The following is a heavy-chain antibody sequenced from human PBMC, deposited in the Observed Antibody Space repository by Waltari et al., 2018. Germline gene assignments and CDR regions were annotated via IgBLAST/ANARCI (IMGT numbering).Heavy chain of an antibody. CDR1: GFTFRTYA. CDR2: MTGNGDRI. CDR3: ARDPLAHFDY. J-gene: IGHJ4*02. Sequence: EVQLLESGGGLVQPGEYLRLSCAASGFTFRTYALSWVRQDPGKGLEGVSLMTGNGDRIKYADSVNGRFTISRDNSKNTLYLQMNSLRADDMAVYYCARDPLAHFDYWGQGTLVTVSS. V-gene: IGHV3-23*01.